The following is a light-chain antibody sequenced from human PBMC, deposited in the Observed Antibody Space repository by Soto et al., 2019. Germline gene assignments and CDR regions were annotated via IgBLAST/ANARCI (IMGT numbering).Light chain of an antibody. CDR1: SSDVGGYNY. CDR3: TSYAGSNNFVV. V-gene: IGLV2-8*01. CDR2: EVS. J-gene: IGLJ2*01. Sequence: QSALTQPPSASGSPGQSVTISCTGSSSDVGGYNYVSWYRQYAGKAPKLMIYEVSKRPAGISDRLSGSKSGNTASLTVSGLKAEDEADYYFTSYAGSNNFVVFGGGTKLTVL.